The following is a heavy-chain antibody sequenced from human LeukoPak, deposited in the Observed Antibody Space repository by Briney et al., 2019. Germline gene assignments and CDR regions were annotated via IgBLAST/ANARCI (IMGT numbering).Heavy chain of an antibody. D-gene: IGHD3-10*01. Sequence: PSETLSLTCTVSGGSISNYYWTWIRQPPGKGLEWIGYVYYSGSNNYNPSLKSRVTVSVDTSKNQFSLKLTSVTAADTAVYYCARAYGSGSYPFGYWGQGTLVTVSS. CDR3: ARAYGSGSYPFGY. CDR2: VYYSGSN. V-gene: IGHV4-59*01. J-gene: IGHJ4*02. CDR1: GGSISNYY.